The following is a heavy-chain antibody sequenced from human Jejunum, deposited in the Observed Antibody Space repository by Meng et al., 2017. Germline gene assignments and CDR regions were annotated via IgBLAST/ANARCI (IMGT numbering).Heavy chain of an antibody. CDR1: GFTFSSHW. J-gene: IGHJ6*02. D-gene: IGHD2-2*01. CDR3: ARGYCSRTSCQYYYGLDV. V-gene: IGHV3-74*01. CDR2: IDRDGNYI. Sequence: GESLKISCEASGFTFSSHWMHWVRQAPGKGLVRVSRIDRDGNYITYADSVKGRFTISRDNAKNTLFLQLNSLRAEDTAVYYCARGYCSRTSCQYYYGLDVWGQGTTVTVSS.